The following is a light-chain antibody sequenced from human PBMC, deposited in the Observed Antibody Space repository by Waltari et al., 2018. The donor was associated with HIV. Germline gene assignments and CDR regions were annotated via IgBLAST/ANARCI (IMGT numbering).Light chain of an antibody. V-gene: IGLV1-51*01. CDR1: SSNIGKSY. CDR2: DNY. J-gene: IGLJ2*01. Sequence: QSVLTQPPSVSAAPGQKVTISCSGSSSNIGKSYVSWYQQVPETAPRLLIYDNYKRPSGLPDRCSGSKSGTSATLGITGLQTGDEADYYCGTWDSSLSAMVFGGGTKLTVL. CDR3: GTWDSSLSAMV.